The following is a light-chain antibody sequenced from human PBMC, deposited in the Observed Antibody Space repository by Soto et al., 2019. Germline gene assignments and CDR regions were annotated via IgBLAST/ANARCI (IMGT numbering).Light chain of an antibody. CDR1: SGSVSTNYY. J-gene: IGLJ3*02. CDR2: STN. Sequence: QAVVTQEPSFSVSPGGTVTLTCGLSSGSVSTNYYPSWYQQTPGQAPRTLIYSTNTRSSGVPDRFSGSILGNKAALTITGAQADDEPDYYCVLYMGSGIGVFGGGTKLTVL. V-gene: IGLV8-61*01. CDR3: VLYMGSGIGV.